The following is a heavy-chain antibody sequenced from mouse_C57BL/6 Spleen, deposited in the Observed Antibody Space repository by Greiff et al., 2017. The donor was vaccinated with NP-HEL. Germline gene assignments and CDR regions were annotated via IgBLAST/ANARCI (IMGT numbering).Heavy chain of an antibody. J-gene: IGHJ1*03. CDR2: IYPRSGNP. Sequence: VKLQESGAELARPGASVKLSCKASGYTFTSYGISWVKQRPGQGLEWIGEIYPRSGNPYYNEKFKGKATLTADKSSSTAYMELRSLTSEDSAVYFCARGGFTTVVGRNWYFEVWGTGTTVTVSS. V-gene: IGHV1-81*01. CDR3: ARGGFTTVVGRNWYFEV. D-gene: IGHD1-1*01. CDR1: GYTFTSYG.